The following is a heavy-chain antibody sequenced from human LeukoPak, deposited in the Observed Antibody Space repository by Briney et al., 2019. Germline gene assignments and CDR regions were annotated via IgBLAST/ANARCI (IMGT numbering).Heavy chain of an antibody. Sequence: PGGSLRLSCAASGFTFDDYAMHWVRQAPGKGLEWVSGISWNSGSIGYADSVKGRFTISRDNAKNSLYLQMNSLRAEDTALYYCAKDIGSGSPDAFDIWGQGTMVTVSS. D-gene: IGHD1-26*01. CDR1: GFTFDDYA. V-gene: IGHV3-9*01. CDR2: ISWNSGSI. J-gene: IGHJ3*02. CDR3: AKDIGSGSPDAFDI.